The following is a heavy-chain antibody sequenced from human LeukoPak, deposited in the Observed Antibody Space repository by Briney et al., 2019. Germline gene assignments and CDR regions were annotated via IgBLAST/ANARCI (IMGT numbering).Heavy chain of an antibody. V-gene: IGHV4-4*07. CDR1: GGPLNSYY. D-gene: IGHD4-17*01. CDR2: IYTSGST. Sequence: SETLSLTCTVSGGPLNSYYWSWIRQPAGKGPELIGRIYTSGSTNYNPSLKSRVTMSVDTSKNQFSLKLSSVTAADTAVYYCARDLLHDYADSTGYWGQGTLVTVSS. J-gene: IGHJ4*02. CDR3: ARDLLHDYADSTGY.